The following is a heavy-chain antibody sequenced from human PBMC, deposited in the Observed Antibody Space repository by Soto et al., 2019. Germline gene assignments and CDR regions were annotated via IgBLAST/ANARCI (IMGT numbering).Heavy chain of an antibody. D-gene: IGHD3-9*01. CDR3: ASYYDILTGFFFEDV. J-gene: IGHJ6*04. CDR1: GGSISSSSYY. Sequence: SLTCTVSGGSISSSSYYWGWIRQPPGKGLEWIGSIYYSGSTYYNPSLKSRVTISVDTSKNQFSLKLSSVTAADTAVYYCASYYDILTGFFFEDVWGKGTTVTVSS. V-gene: IGHV4-39*01. CDR2: IYYSGST.